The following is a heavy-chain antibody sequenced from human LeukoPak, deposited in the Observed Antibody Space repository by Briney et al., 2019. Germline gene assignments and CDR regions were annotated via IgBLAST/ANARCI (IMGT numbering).Heavy chain of an antibody. CDR2: IYYSGST. J-gene: IGHJ6*02. D-gene: IGHD4-23*01. Sequence: SETLSLTCIVSGGSISSISSNNYHWGWIRQPPGKGLEWIGGIYYSGSTYYNPSLKSRVTISVDTSKNQFSLKLSSVTAADTALYYCAREMGVVTAHGIDVWGQGTTVTVSS. CDR3: AREMGVVTAHGIDV. CDR1: GGSISSISSNNYH. V-gene: IGHV4-39*02.